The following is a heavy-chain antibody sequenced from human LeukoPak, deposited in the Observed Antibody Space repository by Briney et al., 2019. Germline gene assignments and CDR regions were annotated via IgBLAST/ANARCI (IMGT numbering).Heavy chain of an antibody. J-gene: IGHJ4*02. V-gene: IGHV3-21*01. CDR2: ISSSSSYI. CDR1: GFTFSSYS. D-gene: IGHD3-9*01. CDR3: ARHRYYDILTGYWRTFDY. Sequence: GGSLRLSCAASGFTFSSYSMNWVRQAPGKGLEWVSSISSSSSYIYYADSVKGRFTISRDNAKNSLYLQMNSLRAEDTAVYYCARHRYYDILTGYWRTFDYWGQGTLVTVSS.